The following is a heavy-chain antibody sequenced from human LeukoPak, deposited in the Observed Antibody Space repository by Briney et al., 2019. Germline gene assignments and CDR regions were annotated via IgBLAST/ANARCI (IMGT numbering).Heavy chain of an antibody. CDR2: ISYDGGNN. V-gene: IGHV3-30-3*01. CDR3: AREDFLEYLVGFDI. D-gene: IGHD3-3*01. Sequence: ISYDGGNNHYADSVNGRFTISRDNSKNTLYLQMNSLRAEDTAVYYCAREDFLEYLVGFDIWGQGTMVTVSS. J-gene: IGHJ3*02.